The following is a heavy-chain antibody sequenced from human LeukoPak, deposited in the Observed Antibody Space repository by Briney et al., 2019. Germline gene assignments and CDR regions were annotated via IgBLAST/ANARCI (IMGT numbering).Heavy chain of an antibody. V-gene: IGHV3-30-3*01. Sequence: GRSLRLSCAASGFTFSIYFMHWVRQAPGKGLEWVADIASDVSHTFYVESVKGRFTISRDNSMNTLYLQMNSLRAEDTAVYFCARERQDTILHSGAFDIWGQGTMVTVSS. CDR3: ARERQDTILHSGAFDI. CDR2: IASDVSHT. D-gene: IGHD2-21*01. J-gene: IGHJ3*02. CDR1: GFTFSIYF.